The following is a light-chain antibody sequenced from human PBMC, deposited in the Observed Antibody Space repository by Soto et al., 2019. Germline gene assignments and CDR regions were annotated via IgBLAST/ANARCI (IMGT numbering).Light chain of an antibody. CDR2: AAS. J-gene: IGKJ2*01. CDR3: LQDYNYPLT. CDR1: QAIGND. Sequence: AIQMTQSPSSLSASVGDRVTITCRASQAIGNDLTWYQQKPGKAPNLLIFAASSLQSGVPSRFSGSGSGTDFTLTISSLQPEYFATYYCLQDYNYPLTFGQGTKLEIK. V-gene: IGKV1-6*01.